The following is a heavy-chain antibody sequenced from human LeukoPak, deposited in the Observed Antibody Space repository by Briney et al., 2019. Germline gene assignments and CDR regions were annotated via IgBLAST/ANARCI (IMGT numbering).Heavy chain of an antibody. CDR2: ISYIGST. J-gene: IGHJ3*02. D-gene: IGHD4-17*01. CDR1: GGSMSSHY. CDR3: ARDPTTVTKGLDI. V-gene: IGHV4-59*11. Sequence: SETLSLTCTVSGGSMSSHYWSWIRQPPGKGLEWIGYISYIGSTNYNPSFKSRVTIPIDTSKNQFSLKLSSVTAADTAVYYCARDPTTVTKGLDIWGQGTMVTVSS.